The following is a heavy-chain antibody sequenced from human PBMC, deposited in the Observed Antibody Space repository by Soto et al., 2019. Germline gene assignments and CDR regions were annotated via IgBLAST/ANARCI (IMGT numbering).Heavy chain of an antibody. CDR1: GYTFTGYY. V-gene: IGHV1-2*04. Sequence: ASVKVSCKASGYTFTGYYMHWVRQAPGQGLEWMGWINPNSGGTNYAQKFQGWVTMTRDTSIDTAYMELSRLRSEDTAVYYCAMMGFGELFYYYGMDVWGQGTTVTVSS. CDR3: AMMGFGELFYYYGMDV. J-gene: IGHJ6*02. CDR2: INPNSGGT. D-gene: IGHD3-10*01.